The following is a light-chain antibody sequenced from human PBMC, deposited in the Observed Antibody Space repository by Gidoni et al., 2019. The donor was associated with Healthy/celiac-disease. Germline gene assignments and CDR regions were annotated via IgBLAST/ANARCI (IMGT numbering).Light chain of an antibody. CDR2: DVR. V-gene: IGLV2-14*01. Sequence: QSALTQPASVSGSPGQSITISCTGTSRDVGGYNYVAWYQQHPGKAPKLMISDVRNRPSGVSNRFSGSKSGNTASLTISGLQAEDEADYYCSSYTSSSTLVFGTGTKVTVL. J-gene: IGLJ1*01. CDR1: SRDVGGYNY. CDR3: SSYTSSSTLV.